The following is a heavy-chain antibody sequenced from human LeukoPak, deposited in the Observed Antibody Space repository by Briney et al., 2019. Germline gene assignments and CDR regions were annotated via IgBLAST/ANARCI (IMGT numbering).Heavy chain of an antibody. V-gene: IGHV3-23*01. Sequence: GGSLRLSCAASGFTFISYAMSWVRQAPGKGLEWVSTISGRGDRTYYADSVKGRFTISRDNSKNTVYLQMNSLRAEDTAVYYCAKQGVAGSSWFDPWGQGTLVTVSS. J-gene: IGHJ5*02. D-gene: IGHD6-19*01. CDR3: AKQGVAGSSWFDP. CDR1: GFTFISYA. CDR2: ISGRGDRT.